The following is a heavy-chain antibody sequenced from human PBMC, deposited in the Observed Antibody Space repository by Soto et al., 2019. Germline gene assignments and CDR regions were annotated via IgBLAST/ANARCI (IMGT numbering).Heavy chain of an antibody. D-gene: IGHD1-7*01. CDR1: AFRFRDYY. Sequence: GGSLRLSCASSAFRFRDYYMSWIRQAPGKGLEWVSYISGSGSTMYYADSVRGRFTISRDNAKNSLYLQMNSLRVEDTAVYYCARAPVYNWNYLRFDPWGQGTLVTVSS. CDR2: ISGSGSTM. J-gene: IGHJ5*02. CDR3: ARAPVYNWNYLRFDP. V-gene: IGHV3-11*01.